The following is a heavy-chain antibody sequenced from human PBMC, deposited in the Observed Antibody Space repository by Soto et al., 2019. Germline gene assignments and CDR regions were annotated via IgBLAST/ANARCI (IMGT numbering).Heavy chain of an antibody. D-gene: IGHD6-19*01. CDR2: INAGNGNT. CDR3: ARDYADIAVAGIPLLAH. CDR1: GFTFIKYA. V-gene: IGHV1-3*01. J-gene: IGHJ4*01. Sequence: QVQLVQSGAEVKKPGASVNVSCKASGFTFIKYAMHWVRQAPGQRPEWMGWINAGNGNTRYSQRWQGRVTITGDTSASTVYMDLISLRSEDTAVYYCARDYADIAVAGIPLLAHWGQGTLVTVSS.